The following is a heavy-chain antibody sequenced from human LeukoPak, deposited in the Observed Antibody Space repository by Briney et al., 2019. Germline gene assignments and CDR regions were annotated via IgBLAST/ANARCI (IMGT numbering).Heavy chain of an antibody. CDR1: GFTFSSYS. J-gene: IGHJ4*02. CDR2: ISSSSSTI. CDR3: ARRRGYSTDY. Sequence: PGGSLRFSCAASGFTFSSYSMNWVRQAPGKGLEWVSYISSSSSTIYYADSVKGRFTISRDNAKNSLYLQMNSLRAEDTAVYYCARRRGYSTDYWGQGTLVTVSS. V-gene: IGHV3-48*01. D-gene: IGHD5-12*01.